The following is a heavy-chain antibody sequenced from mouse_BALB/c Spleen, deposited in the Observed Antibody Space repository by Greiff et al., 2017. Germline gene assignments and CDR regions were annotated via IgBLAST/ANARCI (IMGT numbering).Heavy chain of an antibody. J-gene: IGHJ4*01. CDR1: GFTFSSYA. Sequence: EVQLKESGGGLVKPGGSLKLSCAASGFTFSSYAMSWVRQTPEKRLEWVASISSGGSTYYPDSVKGRFTISRDNARNILYLQMSSLRSEDTAMYYCTTVVAEGAMDYWGQGTSVTVSS. D-gene: IGHD1-1*01. CDR3: TTVVAEGAMDY. CDR2: ISSGGST. V-gene: IGHV5-6-5*01.